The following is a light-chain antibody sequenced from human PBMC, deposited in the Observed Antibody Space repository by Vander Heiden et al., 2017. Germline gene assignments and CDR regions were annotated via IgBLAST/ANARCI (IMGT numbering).Light chain of an antibody. Sequence: DIQMTQSPSTLSASVGDRVTITCRASQSISSWLAWYQQKPGKAPKLLIYKASSLESPVPSRFSGSASGTEFTLTISSLQPDDFATYYCQQDNSYPWTFGQGTKVEIK. CDR1: QSISSW. CDR3: QQDNSYPWT. V-gene: IGKV1-5*03. CDR2: KAS. J-gene: IGKJ1*01.